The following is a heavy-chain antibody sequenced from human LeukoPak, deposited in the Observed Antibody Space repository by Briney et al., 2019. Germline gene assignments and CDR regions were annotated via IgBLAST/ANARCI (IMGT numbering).Heavy chain of an antibody. CDR1: GGSISSSSYY. CDR2: IYYSGST. D-gene: IGHD6-13*01. Sequence: SETLSLTCTVSGGSISSSSYYWGWIRQPPGKGLEWIGSIYYSGSTYYNPSLKSRVTISVDTSKNQFSLKLSSVTAADTAVYYCARDEAAAGTFLFRYYYYMDVWGKGTTVTISS. V-gene: IGHV4-39*07. CDR3: ARDEAAAGTFLFRYYYYMDV. J-gene: IGHJ6*03.